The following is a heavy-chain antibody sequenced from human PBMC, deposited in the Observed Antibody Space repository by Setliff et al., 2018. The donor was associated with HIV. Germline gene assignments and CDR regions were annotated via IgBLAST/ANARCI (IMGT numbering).Heavy chain of an antibody. D-gene: IGHD6-13*01. CDR2: VDYSGTT. CDR3: ARHRDPPGTSWIFYYYYMDL. J-gene: IGHJ6*03. CDR1: GGSISSGSNY. Sequence: SETLSLTCTVSGGSISSGSNYWGWIRQSPGKGLEWIGAVDYSGTTYYNPSLKSRVTISVDTSKNQLSLRLTSVTAADTGVYYCARHRDPPGTSWIFYYYYMDLWGGGTTVTVSS. V-gene: IGHV4-39*01.